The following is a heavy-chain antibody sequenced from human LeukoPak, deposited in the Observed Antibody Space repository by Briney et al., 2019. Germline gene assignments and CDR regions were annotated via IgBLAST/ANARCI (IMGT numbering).Heavy chain of an antibody. CDR1: GGSISSSSYY. CDR3: ARHVPVWSYSSSWIDS. V-gene: IGHV4-39*01. D-gene: IGHD6-13*01. CDR2: IYYSGST. Sequence: KPSETLSLTCTVSGGSISSSSYYWGWIRQPPGRGLEWIGNIYYSGSTYYNPSLKSRVTISVDTSKNHFSLKLSSVTAADTAVYYCARHVPVWSYSSSWIDSWGQGTLVTVSS. J-gene: IGHJ4*02.